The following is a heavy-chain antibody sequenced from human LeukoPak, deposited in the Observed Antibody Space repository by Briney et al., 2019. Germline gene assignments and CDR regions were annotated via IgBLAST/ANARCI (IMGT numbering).Heavy chain of an antibody. CDR2: ISVSGGGT. D-gene: IGHD3-9*01. CDR1: GFTFSSYS. V-gene: IGHV3-23*01. Sequence: GGSLRLSCAASGFTFSSYSMNWVRQAPGKGLEWVSAISVSGGGTYYADSVKGRFTISRDNSKNTLYLQMNSLRAEDTAVYYCARGGGHYDILTGYRLFDYWGQGTLVTVSS. CDR3: ARGGGHYDILTGYRLFDY. J-gene: IGHJ4*02.